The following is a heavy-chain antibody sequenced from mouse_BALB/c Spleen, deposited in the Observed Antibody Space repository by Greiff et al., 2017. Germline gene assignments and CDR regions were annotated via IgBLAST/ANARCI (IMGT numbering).Heavy chain of an antibody. J-gene: IGHJ3*01. CDR1: GYSFTSYY. Sequence: EVQLQQSGPELMKPGASVKISCKASGYSFTSYYMHWVKQSHGKSLEWIGYIDPFNGGTSYNQKFKGKATLTVDKSSSTAYMHLSSLTSEDSAVYYCARYDWDPYWGQGTLVTVSA. D-gene: IGHD4-1*01. CDR2: IDPFNGGT. CDR3: ARYDWDPY. V-gene: IGHV1-28*01.